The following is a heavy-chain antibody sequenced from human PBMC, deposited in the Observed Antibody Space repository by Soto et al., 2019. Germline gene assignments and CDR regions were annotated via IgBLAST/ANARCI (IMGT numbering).Heavy chain of an antibody. CDR2: INAGNGNT. Sequence: ASVKVSCKASGYTFTSYAMHWVRQAPGQRLEWMGWINAGNGNTKYSQKFQGRVTMTRDTSTSTVYMELSSLRSEDTAVYYCARDPQLRFLEWLPQPDRWFDPWGQGTLVTVSS. J-gene: IGHJ5*02. V-gene: IGHV1-3*01. D-gene: IGHD3-3*01. CDR1: GYTFTSYA. CDR3: ARDPQLRFLEWLPQPDRWFDP.